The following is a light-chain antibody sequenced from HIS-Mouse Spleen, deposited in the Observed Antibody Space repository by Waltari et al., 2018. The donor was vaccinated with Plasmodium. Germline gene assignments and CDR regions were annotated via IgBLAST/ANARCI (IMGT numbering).Light chain of an antibody. CDR1: KLGDKY. CDR2: QDS. CDR3: QAWDSSTAV. Sequence: SYELTQPPSVSVSPGQTASITCSGDKLGDKYACWYQQKPGQSPLLFIYQDSKRPSGIPERFSGSNSGNTATLTISGTQAMDEADYYCQAWDSSTAVFGGGTKLTVL. V-gene: IGLV3-1*01. J-gene: IGLJ3*02.